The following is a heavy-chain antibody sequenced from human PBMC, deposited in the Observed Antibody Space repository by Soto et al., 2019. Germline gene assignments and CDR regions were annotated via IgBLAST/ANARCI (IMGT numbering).Heavy chain of an antibody. CDR1: GGSISSGNYY. CDR3: ATMGTPATGLYYFDN. D-gene: IGHD1-7*01. CDR2: MSYSGSN. Sequence: QVQPQESGPGLVKPSQTLSLTCTVSGGSISSGNYYWSWIRQPPGKGLEWIGFMSYSGSNSYNASLKSRVTISVDTSKSQFSLNLSFVTAADTAVYYCATMGTPATGLYYFDNWGQGTLVTVSS. J-gene: IGHJ4*02. V-gene: IGHV4-30-4*01.